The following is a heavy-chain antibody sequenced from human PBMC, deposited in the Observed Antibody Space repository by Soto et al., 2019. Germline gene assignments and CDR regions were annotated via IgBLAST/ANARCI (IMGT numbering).Heavy chain of an antibody. J-gene: IGHJ4*02. V-gene: IGHV1-46*01. Sequence: TSVKVSCKASGYTFTSYYMHWVRQAPGQGLEWMGIINPSGGSTSYAQKFQGRVTMTRDTSTSTVYMELSSLRSEDTAVYYCARDLRLTYYYDSSGYYPGEFDYWGQGTLVTVYS. CDR2: INPSGGST. D-gene: IGHD3-22*01. CDR1: GYTFTSYY. CDR3: ARDLRLTYYYDSSGYYPGEFDY.